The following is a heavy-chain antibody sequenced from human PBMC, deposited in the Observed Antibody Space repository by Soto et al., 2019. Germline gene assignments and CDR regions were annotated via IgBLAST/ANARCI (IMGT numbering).Heavy chain of an antibody. CDR2: ISSSSSTI. J-gene: IGHJ4*02. CDR1: GLTYSSYS. V-gene: IGHV3-48*02. Sequence: EVQLVESGGGLVQPGGSLRLSCAASGLTYSSYSMNWVRQAPGKGLEWVSYISSSSSTIYYADSVKGRFTISRDNAKNSLYLQMNSLRDEDTAVYYCARDPGYSYGPPDYWGQGTLATVSS. D-gene: IGHD5-18*01. CDR3: ARDPGYSYGPPDY.